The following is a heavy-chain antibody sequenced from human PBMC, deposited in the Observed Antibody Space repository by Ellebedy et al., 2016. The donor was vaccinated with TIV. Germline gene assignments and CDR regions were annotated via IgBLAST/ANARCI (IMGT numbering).Heavy chain of an antibody. J-gene: IGHJ3*02. Sequence: GESLKISXKVSGFTVTSNDMSWVRQPPGKGLECVSLLYSGGATYYAKSVEGRFTITSDRSKRTLYLQMSGLGAEDTAMYYCVTKHDAAFHIWGQGTLVTVSS. CDR1: GFTVTSND. CDR3: VTKHDAAFHI. CDR2: LYSGGAT. V-gene: IGHV3-53*01. D-gene: IGHD1-1*01.